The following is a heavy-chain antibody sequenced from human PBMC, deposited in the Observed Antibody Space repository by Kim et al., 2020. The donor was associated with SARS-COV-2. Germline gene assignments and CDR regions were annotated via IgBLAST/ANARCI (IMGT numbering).Heavy chain of an antibody. CDR3: ARGTRAARLKKGLDY. D-gene: IGHD6-6*01. V-gene: IGHV4-34*01. CDR1: GGSFSGYY. CDR2: INHSGST. J-gene: IGHJ4*02. Sequence: SETLSLTCAVYGGSFSGYYWSWIRQPPGKGLEWIGEINHSGSTNYNPSLKSRVTISVDTSKNQFSLKLSSVTAADTAVYYCARGTRAARLKKGLDYWGQGTLVTVSS.